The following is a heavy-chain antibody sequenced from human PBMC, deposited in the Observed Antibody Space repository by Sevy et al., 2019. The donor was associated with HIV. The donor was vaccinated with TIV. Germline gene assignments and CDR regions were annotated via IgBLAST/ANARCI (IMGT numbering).Heavy chain of an antibody. CDR3: ARGTVMLGIVVVPAARCWFDP. CDR1: GYTFTNYD. Sequence: ASVKVSCKASGYTFTNYDINWVRQATGQGLEWMGWMNPNSGNTGYAQKFQGRVTMTRNTSISTAYMELSSLRSEDTVVYYCARGTVMLGIVVVPAARCWFDPWGQGTLVTVSS. CDR2: MNPNSGNT. J-gene: IGHJ5*02. D-gene: IGHD2-2*03. V-gene: IGHV1-8*01.